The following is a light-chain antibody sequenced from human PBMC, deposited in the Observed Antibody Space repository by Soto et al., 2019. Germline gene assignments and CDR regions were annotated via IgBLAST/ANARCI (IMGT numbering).Light chain of an antibody. Sequence: DIVLTQSPATLSLSPGERATLSCRASQSVRGYLAWYQQKPGQAPRLLMYDASNRASGIPARFSGSGSGTDFTLTISRLEPEDFAVYFCQQYAGPPTTFGQGTRLEIK. J-gene: IGKJ5*01. CDR2: DAS. CDR1: QSVRGY. CDR3: QQYAGPPTT. V-gene: IGKV3-11*01.